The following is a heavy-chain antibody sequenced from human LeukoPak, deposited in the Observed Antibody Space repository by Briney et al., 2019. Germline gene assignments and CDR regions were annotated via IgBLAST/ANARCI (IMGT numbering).Heavy chain of an antibody. CDR3: SKDSSSWQRTFDY. V-gene: IGHV3-23*01. D-gene: IGHD6-13*01. J-gene: IGHJ4*02. CDR1: GFTFSSYA. Sequence: GGSLRLSCAASGFTFSSYAMSWVSQAPGKGLEWVSAISGSGGSTYYADSVKGRFTISRDNSKNTLYLQMNSLRAQDSAVYYCSKDSSSWQRTFDYWGQGTLVTVSS. CDR2: ISGSGGST.